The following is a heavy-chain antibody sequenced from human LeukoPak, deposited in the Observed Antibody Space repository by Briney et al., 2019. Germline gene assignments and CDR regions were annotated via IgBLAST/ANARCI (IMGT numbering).Heavy chain of an antibody. D-gene: IGHD5-12*01. Sequence: SETLSLTCTVSRGSISNYWWSWIRQAAGKGLEWIGRVYPSGTTHYNPSLQSRVTLSVDTSKSQFSLKLSSLTAADTAVYYCARDAGGYEDYWGQGTLVTVSS. CDR2: VYPSGTT. V-gene: IGHV4-4*07. CDR1: RGSISNYW. J-gene: IGHJ4*02. CDR3: ARDAGGYEDY.